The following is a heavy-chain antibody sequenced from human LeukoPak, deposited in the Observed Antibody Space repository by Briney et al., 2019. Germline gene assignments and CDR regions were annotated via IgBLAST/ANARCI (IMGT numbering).Heavy chain of an antibody. J-gene: IGHJ6*03. CDR3: ARGRNWNYRYYYYYMDV. CDR2: MNPNSGNT. V-gene: IGHV1-8*03. Sequence: ASVTVSCKATGYTFTSYDINWVRQATGQGLEWMGWMNPNSGNTGYAQKFQGRVTITRNTSISTAYMELSSLRSEDTAVYYCARGRNWNYRYYYYYMDVWGKGTTVTVSS. CDR1: GYTFTSYD. D-gene: IGHD1-7*01.